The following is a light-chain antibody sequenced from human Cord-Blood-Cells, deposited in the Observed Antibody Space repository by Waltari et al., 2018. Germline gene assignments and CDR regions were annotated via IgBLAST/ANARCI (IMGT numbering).Light chain of an antibody. CDR2: STS. Sequence: TGVTQERSRTVSGGGTVTLSCPSSTGAVTSGYYPNWFQQKPGQAPRALIYSTSNKHSSTPARFSGSLLGGKAALTLSGVQPEDEAEYSCLLYYGGAQLVFGGGTKLTVL. CDR3: LLYYGGAQLV. CDR1: TGAVTSGYY. V-gene: IGLV7-43*01. J-gene: IGLJ3*02.